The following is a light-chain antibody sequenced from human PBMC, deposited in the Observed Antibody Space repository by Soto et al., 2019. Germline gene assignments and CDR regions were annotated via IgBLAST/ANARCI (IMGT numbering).Light chain of an antibody. Sequence: DIQMTQSPSSLSASVGDRVTITCRASQTISSYLNWYQQRPGKAPKLRIYAASSLQSGVPSKFSRSGSGTDFTLTISNLQPEGFATYYCQQSHGIPYTFGQGTKLVIK. CDR1: QTISSY. V-gene: IGKV1-39*01. J-gene: IGKJ2*01. CDR3: QQSHGIPYT. CDR2: AAS.